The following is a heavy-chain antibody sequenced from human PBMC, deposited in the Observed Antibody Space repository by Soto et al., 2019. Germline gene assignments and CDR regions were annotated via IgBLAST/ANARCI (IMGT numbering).Heavy chain of an antibody. J-gene: IGHJ4*02. CDR2: VDPSDSYT. Sequence: GESLKISCKSSGYKFTSYWVAWVRQVPGKGLEWMGRVDPSDSYTNYNPSFQGHVAISGDMPISTAYLQWSSLKASDTAIYYCARHDSSGYVGDWGQGTLVTVSS. D-gene: IGHD3-22*01. CDR3: ARHDSSGYVGD. CDR1: GYKFTSYW. V-gene: IGHV5-10-1*01.